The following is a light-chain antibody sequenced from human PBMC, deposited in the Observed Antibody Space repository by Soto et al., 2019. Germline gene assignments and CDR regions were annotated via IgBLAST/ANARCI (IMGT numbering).Light chain of an antibody. J-gene: IGLJ1*01. CDR1: KSDIGVYDF. CDR2: EVV. V-gene: IGLV2-8*01. Sequence: HSGLTQPPSASGSPGQSLTISCTGTKSDIGVYDFVSWYQRHPGKAPRRIIYEVVHRPSGVHDRFSGAKSGNTATLNVSGIQAADAAHHFCKSYAGSNTYVFGSGTQVTVL. CDR3: KSYAGSNTYV.